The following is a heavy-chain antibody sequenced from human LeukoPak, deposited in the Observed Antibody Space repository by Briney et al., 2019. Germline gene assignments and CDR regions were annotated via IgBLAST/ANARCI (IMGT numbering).Heavy chain of an antibody. CDR2: IYYTGST. J-gene: IGHJ5*02. Sequence: SETLSLTCTVSGGSISTYYWSWIRQPPGKGLEWIGYIYYTGSTSYNPSLKSRVTISVDTSKNQFSLKLSSVTAADTAVYYCARDRYSNPFDPWGQGTLVTVSS. D-gene: IGHD6-13*01. CDR1: GGSISTYY. CDR3: ARDRYSNPFDP. V-gene: IGHV4-59*12.